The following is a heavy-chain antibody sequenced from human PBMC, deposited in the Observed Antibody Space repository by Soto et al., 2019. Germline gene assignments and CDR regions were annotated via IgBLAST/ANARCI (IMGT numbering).Heavy chain of an antibody. CDR3: ARDLTRGYSYGYPFDY. CDR1: GFTFSSYS. J-gene: IGHJ4*02. D-gene: IGHD5-18*01. CDR2: ISSSSSYI. V-gene: IGHV3-21*01. Sequence: GGSLRLSCAASGFTFSSYSMNWVRQAPGKGLEWVSSISSSSSYIYYADSVKGRFTISRDNAKNSLYLQMNSLRAEDTAVYYCARDLTRGYSYGYPFDYWGQGTLVTVSS.